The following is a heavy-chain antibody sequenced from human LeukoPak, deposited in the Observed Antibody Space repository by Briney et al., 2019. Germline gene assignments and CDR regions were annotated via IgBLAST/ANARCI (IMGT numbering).Heavy chain of an antibody. CDR3: ARGSTNNDYYYYYMDV. D-gene: IGHD1-14*01. Sequence: GGSLRLSCAASGFTFSSYAMHWVRQAPGKGLEWVAVISYDGSNKYYADSVKGRLTISRDNSKNTLYLQMNSLRAEDTAVYYCARGSTNNDYYYYYMDVWGKGTTVTVSS. CDR2: ISYDGSNK. J-gene: IGHJ6*03. CDR1: GFTFSSYA. V-gene: IGHV3-30-3*01.